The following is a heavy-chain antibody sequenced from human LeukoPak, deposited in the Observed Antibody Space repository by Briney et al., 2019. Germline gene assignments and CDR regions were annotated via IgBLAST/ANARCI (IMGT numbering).Heavy chain of an antibody. V-gene: IGHV3-7*01. J-gene: IGHJ4*02. CDR1: GFSISSHW. CDR3: ARGPPYGSRSDFLDY. CDR2: LKEDVSAR. Sequence: GGSLRLSCVASGFSISSHWMSWVRQAPGKGLEWVASLKEDVSARNLVDSVKGRFTISTDNAKNSVHLQMNSLGVEDTAVYYCARGPPYGSRSDFLDYWGLGTLVTVSS. D-gene: IGHD3-10*01.